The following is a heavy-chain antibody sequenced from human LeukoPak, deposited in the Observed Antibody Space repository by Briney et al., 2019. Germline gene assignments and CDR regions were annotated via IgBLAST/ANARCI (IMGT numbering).Heavy chain of an antibody. V-gene: IGHV3-9*01. CDR2: ISWNSGSI. J-gene: IGHJ5*02. CDR3: ARDLTRDHWFDP. D-gene: IGHD7-27*01. Sequence: GRSLRLSCAASGFTFDDYAMHWVRQAPGKGLEWVSGISWNSGSIGYADSVKGRFTISRDNANNSLYLQMNSLRAEDTAVYYCARDLTRDHWFDPWGQGTLVTVSS. CDR1: GFTFDDYA.